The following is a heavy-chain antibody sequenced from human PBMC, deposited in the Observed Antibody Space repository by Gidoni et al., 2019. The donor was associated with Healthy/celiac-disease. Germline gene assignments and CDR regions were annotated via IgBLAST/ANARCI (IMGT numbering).Heavy chain of an antibody. D-gene: IGHD6-19*01. CDR1: GFTFSSYW. V-gene: IGHV3-7*01. J-gene: IGHJ4*02. Sequence: EVQLVESGGGLVQPGGSLRLSCAASGFTFSSYWMSWVRQAPGKGLEWVANIKQDGSEKYYVDAGKGRFTISRDNAKNSLYLQMNSLRAEDTAVYYCARRLAVAVLDYWGQGTLVTVSS. CDR2: IKQDGSEK. CDR3: ARRLAVAVLDY.